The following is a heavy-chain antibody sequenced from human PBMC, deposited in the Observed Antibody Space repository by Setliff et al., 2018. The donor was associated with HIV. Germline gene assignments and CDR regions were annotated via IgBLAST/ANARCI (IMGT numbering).Heavy chain of an antibody. CDR3: ARQFPPYHSGAHYSDL. CDR1: GGSISTYY. J-gene: IGHJ5*02. Sequence: ASEPLSLTCTVSGGSISTYYWSWIRQPPGKGLEWIGYISYSGSTNSNPSLKSRVTISIDTSKNQFSLKMSSVTAADAAIYYCARQFPPYHSGAHYSDLWSQGTLVTVSS. D-gene: IGHD6-19*01. CDR2: ISYSGST. V-gene: IGHV4-59*01.